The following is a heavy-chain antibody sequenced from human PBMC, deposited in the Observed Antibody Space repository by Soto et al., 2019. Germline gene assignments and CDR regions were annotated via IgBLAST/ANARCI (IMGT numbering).Heavy chain of an antibody. CDR3: TSLTTVTNPFDY. CDR2: IRSKANSYAT. V-gene: IGHV3-73*01. CDR1: GFTFSGSA. D-gene: IGHD4-17*01. J-gene: IGHJ4*02. Sequence: EVQLVESGGGLVQPGGSLKLSCAASGFTFSGSAMHWVRQASGKGLEWVGRIRSKANSYATAYAASVKGRFTISRDDSKNTAYLQMNSLKTEDTAVYYCTSLTTVTNPFDYWGQGTLVTVSS.